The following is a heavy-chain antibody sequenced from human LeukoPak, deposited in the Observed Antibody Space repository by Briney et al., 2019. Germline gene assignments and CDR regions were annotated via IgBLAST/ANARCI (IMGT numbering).Heavy chain of an antibody. CDR1: GYSFTNYW. CDR2: IYPGDSDT. J-gene: IGHJ4*02. V-gene: IGHV5-51*01. D-gene: IGHD3-10*01. Sequence: GESLKISCESSGYSFTNYWIAWVRQMPGKGLEWMGLIYPGDSDTRYSPSFQGQVTISADKSISTAYLQWSSLKASDTAMYYCARLGGTMGIDYWGQGTLVTVSS. CDR3: ARLGGTMGIDY.